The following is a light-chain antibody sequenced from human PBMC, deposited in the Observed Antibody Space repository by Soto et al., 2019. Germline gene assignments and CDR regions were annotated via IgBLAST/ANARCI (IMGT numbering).Light chain of an antibody. J-gene: IGKJ4*01. CDR3: QHYHSQSIT. CDR1: ENIFKF. V-gene: IGKV1-5*01. CDR2: AAS. Sequence: DILLIQSPATLSASVGDRITITCRASENIFKFLAWYQQRSGSAPNLLIYAASDLEKGVPSRFSGSGSGPEFTLTIDNLQPNDSATYFCQHYHSQSITFGGGTQVDVK.